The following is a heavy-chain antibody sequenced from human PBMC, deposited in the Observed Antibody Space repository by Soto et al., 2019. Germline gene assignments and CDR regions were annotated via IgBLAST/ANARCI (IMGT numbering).Heavy chain of an antibody. J-gene: IGHJ4*02. CDR3: AGWDYGYYDGFDY. CDR2: MNPNSGNT. V-gene: IGHV1-8*01. Sequence: QVQLVQSGAEVKKSGASVKVSCKASGYTFTSHDINWVRQATGQGLEWMGWMNPNSGNTGYAQKFQGRVTMTRNTXISTDYMELSSLRSEDTAVYYCAGWDYGYYDGFDYWGQGTLVTVSS. D-gene: IGHD4-17*01. CDR1: GYTFTSHD.